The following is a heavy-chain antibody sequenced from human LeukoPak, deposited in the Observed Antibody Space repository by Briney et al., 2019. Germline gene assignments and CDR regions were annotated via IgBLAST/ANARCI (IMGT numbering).Heavy chain of an antibody. V-gene: IGHV4-61*02. CDR1: GGSISSGSYY. CDR2: IYTSGST. CDR3: ARDGWDLAFDY. Sequence: SQTLSLTCTVSGGSISSGSYYWSWIRQPAGKGLEWIGRIYTSGSTNYNPSLKSRVTITVDTSKNQFSLKLSSVTAADTAVYYCARDGWDLAFDYWGQGTLVTVSS. J-gene: IGHJ4*02. D-gene: IGHD1-26*01.